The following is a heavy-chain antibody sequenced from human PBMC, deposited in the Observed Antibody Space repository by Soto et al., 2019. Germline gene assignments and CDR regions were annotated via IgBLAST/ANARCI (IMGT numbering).Heavy chain of an antibody. Sequence: ASVKVSCKVAGHNLTDLSMHWVRQGPGRGLEWLGGFDPEEGEIIYAQNFQGRIRLTEDTSTDTAFMELNSLKSEDTAIYYCATTRTTYVYDFDSWGQGTLVTVSS. CDR2: FDPEEGEI. CDR3: ATTRTTYVYDFDS. CDR1: GHNLTDLS. D-gene: IGHD3-16*01. V-gene: IGHV1-24*01. J-gene: IGHJ4*02.